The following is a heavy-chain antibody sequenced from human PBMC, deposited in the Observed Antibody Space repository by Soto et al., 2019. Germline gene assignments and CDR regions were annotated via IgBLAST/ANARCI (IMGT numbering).Heavy chain of an antibody. V-gene: IGHV3-23*01. CDR1: GFTFSSYA. J-gene: IGHJ5*02. D-gene: IGHD4-17*01. CDR2: ITASGGRT. Sequence: EVHLLESGGGLVQPGGSLRLSCTASGFTFSSYAMTWVRQAPGRGLEGVSGITASGGRTYYGESVKGRFTISRDNSKSTLYLQKNSLRAEDPAIYYCAKDTRQRDYVRLVQPWGQGTPVTLFS. CDR3: AKDTRQRDYVRLVQP.